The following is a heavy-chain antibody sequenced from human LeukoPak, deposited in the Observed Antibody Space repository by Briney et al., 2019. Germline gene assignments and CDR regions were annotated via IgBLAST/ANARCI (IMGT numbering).Heavy chain of an antibody. J-gene: IGHJ4*02. CDR1: GFTFSSYA. CDR3: AKDLLDTAMVHAPDY. Sequence: PGGSLRLSCAAYGFTFSSYAMHWVRQAPGKGLEWVALIRYDGSNKYYADSVKGRFTISRDNSKNTLYLQMNSLRAEDTAVYYCAKDLLDTAMVHAPDYWGQGTLVTVSS. D-gene: IGHD5-18*01. CDR2: IRYDGSNK. V-gene: IGHV3-30*02.